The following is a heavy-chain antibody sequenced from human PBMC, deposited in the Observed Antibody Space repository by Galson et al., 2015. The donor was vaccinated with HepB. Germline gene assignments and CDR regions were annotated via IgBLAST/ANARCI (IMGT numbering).Heavy chain of an antibody. V-gene: IGHV3-21*01. Sequence: SLRLSCAASGFTFSTYSMNWVRQAPGEGLEWVSSIRNSGENIDYAASVRGRFTTSRDNSKNTLFLQMNSLRAEDSAVYYCARDAYDTSGHFSYCLDFWGRGTLVTVSS. J-gene: IGHJ4*02. CDR1: GFTFSTYS. CDR2: IRNSGENI. D-gene: IGHD3-22*01. CDR3: ARDAYDTSGHFSYCLDF.